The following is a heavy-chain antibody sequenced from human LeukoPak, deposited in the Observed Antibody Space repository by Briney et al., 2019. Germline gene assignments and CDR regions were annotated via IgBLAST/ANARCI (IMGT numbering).Heavy chain of an antibody. Sequence: ASVKVSCKASGYTFTSYGISWVRQAPGQGLEWMGWISAYSGNTNYAQKLQGRVTMTTDTSTSTAYMELRSPRSDDTAVYYCARGADIVVVPAAGYYFDYWGQGTLVTVSS. CDR2: ISAYSGNT. D-gene: IGHD2-2*01. CDR3: ARGADIVVVPAAGYYFDY. V-gene: IGHV1-18*01. CDR1: GYTFTSYG. J-gene: IGHJ4*02.